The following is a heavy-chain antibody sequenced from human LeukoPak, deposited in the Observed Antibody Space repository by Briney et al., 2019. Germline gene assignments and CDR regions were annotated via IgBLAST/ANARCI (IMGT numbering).Heavy chain of an antibody. CDR2: IYYSGST. CDR3: ATRGARCSGGSCLVGYYYYYMDV. D-gene: IGHD2-15*01. Sequence: SETLSLTCTVSGGSISSSNFYWGWIRQPPGKGLEWIVSIYYSGSTYYNPSLKNRVTISVDTSKNQFSLKLSSVTAADTAVYYCATRGARCSGGSCLVGYYYYYMDVWGKGTTVTVSS. J-gene: IGHJ6*03. V-gene: IGHV4-39*07. CDR1: GGSISSSNFY.